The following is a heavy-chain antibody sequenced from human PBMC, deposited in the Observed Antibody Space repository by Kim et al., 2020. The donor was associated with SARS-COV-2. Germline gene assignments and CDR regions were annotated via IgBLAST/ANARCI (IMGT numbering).Heavy chain of an antibody. CDR1: GFTFSSYG. CDR3: AKALQRWELRAEGGAFDI. CDR2: ISYDGSNK. D-gene: IGHD1-26*01. Sequence: GGSLRLSCAASGFTFSSYGMHWVRQAPGKGLEWVAVISYDGSNKYYADSVKGRFTISRDNSKNTLYLQMNSLRAEDTAVYYCAKALQRWELRAEGGAFDIWGQGTMVTVAS. V-gene: IGHV3-30*18. J-gene: IGHJ3*02.